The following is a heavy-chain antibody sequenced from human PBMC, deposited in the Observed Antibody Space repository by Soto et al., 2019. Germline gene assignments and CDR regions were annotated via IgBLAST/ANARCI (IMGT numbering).Heavy chain of an antibody. CDR3: ARERRDIVVVVAATTSWFDP. Sequence: PSETLSLTCAVSGGSISSGGYSWSWIRQPPGKGLEWIGYIYHSGSTYYNPSLKSRVTISVDRSKNQFSLKLSSVTAADTAVYYCARERRDIVVVVAATTSWFDPWGQGTLVTVSS. CDR2: IYHSGST. CDR1: GGSISSGGYS. V-gene: IGHV4-30-2*01. J-gene: IGHJ5*02. D-gene: IGHD2-15*01.